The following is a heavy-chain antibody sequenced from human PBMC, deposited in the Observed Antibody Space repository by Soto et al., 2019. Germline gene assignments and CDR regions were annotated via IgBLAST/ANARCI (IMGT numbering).Heavy chain of an antibody. D-gene: IGHD6-25*01. V-gene: IGHV3-23*01. CDR1: GSTFRNYT. J-gene: IGHJ4*02. CDR2: ISASGHQT. CDR3: AKDSSAAFDY. Sequence: DVQLLESGGGFVQPGGSLRLSCADSGSTFRNYTMSWVRQAPGKGLEWVSGISASGHQTHYVDSVKGRFTISRDNSKKTLNLQMNSLRADDSAVYFCAKDSSAAFDYWGQGTVVTVSS.